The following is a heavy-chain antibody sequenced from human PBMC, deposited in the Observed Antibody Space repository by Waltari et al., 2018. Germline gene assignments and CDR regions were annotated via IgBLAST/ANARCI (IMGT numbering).Heavy chain of an antibody. D-gene: IGHD1-1*01. CDR1: GGSFRGYY. V-gene: IGHV4-34*02. CDR3: ARGDGTGKYGY. CDR2: TTESERT. Sequence: QVQLQQWGAGLLTPSETLSLPCAVYGGSFRGYYWSWIRQPPGKGLEWIWKTTESERTKYNPSLKSRISISVDTSKNQFSLTVFSVTAADAAVYYCARGDGTGKYGYWGQGTRVTVSS. J-gene: IGHJ4*02.